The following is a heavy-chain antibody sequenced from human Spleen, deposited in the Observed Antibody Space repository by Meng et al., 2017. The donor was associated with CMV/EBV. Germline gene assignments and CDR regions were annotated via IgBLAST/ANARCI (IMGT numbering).Heavy chain of an antibody. Sequence: ASVKVSCKASGYTFTSYGISWVRQATGQGLEWMGWIDPNNGNTGYAQKFQGRVTMTRNTSISTAYMELSSLRSEDTAVYYCARASGYNLIGGNGAFDIWGQGTMVTVSS. V-gene: IGHV1-8*02. CDR1: GYTFTSYG. D-gene: IGHD1-14*01. CDR2: IDPNNGNT. J-gene: IGHJ3*02. CDR3: ARASGYNLIGGNGAFDI.